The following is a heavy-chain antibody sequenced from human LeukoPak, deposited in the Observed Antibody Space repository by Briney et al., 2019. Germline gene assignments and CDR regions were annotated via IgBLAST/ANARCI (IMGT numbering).Heavy chain of an antibody. V-gene: IGHV3-64*01. Sequence: PAGSLRLSCAASGFTFSSYAMHWVRQAPGKGLEYVSAISSTGGSTYYANSVKGRFTISRDNSKNTLYLQMGSLRPEDMAVYYCARGTYYYDSSGYLNNWGQGTLVTVSS. CDR3: ARGTYYYDSSGYLNN. D-gene: IGHD3-22*01. CDR1: GFTFSSYA. CDR2: ISSTGGST. J-gene: IGHJ4*02.